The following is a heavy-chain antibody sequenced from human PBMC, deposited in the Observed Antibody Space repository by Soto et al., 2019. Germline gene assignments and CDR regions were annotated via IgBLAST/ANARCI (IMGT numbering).Heavy chain of an antibody. Sequence: QVQLVESGGGLVKPGGSLRLSCAASGFTFSDYYMSWIRQAPGKGLEWVSYISGSGSTIYYADSVKGRFTISRDNAKNSRHLQMNSLRAEDTAVYYCASGVAASNFYYYYMDVWGKGTTVTVSS. J-gene: IGHJ6*03. V-gene: IGHV3-11*01. CDR1: GFTFSDYY. D-gene: IGHD2-15*01. CDR2: ISGSGSTI. CDR3: ASGVAASNFYYYYMDV.